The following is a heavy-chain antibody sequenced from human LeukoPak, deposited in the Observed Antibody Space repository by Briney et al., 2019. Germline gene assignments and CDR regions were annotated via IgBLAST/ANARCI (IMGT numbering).Heavy chain of an antibody. CDR1: GFTFSSYS. Sequence: GGSLRLSCAASGFTFSSYSMNWVRQAPGKGLEWVSSISSSSSYIYYADSVKGRFTISRDNAKNTLYLQMNSLRAEDTAVYYCARDDAAAAVLRYWGQGTLVTVSS. V-gene: IGHV3-21*01. D-gene: IGHD6-13*01. CDR2: ISSSSSYI. CDR3: ARDDAAAAVLRY. J-gene: IGHJ4*02.